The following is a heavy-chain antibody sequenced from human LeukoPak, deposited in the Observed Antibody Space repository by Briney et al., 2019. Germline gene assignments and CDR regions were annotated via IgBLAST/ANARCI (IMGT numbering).Heavy chain of an antibody. D-gene: IGHD7-27*01. CDR2: ISGRGANT. J-gene: IGHJ3*02. CDR1: GFTFTNYA. V-gene: IGHV3-23*01. Sequence: GGSLRLSCAASGFTFTNYAINWVRQAPGKGLEWVSAISGRGANTYYADSVKGRFTISRNNSKNTLYLQMSTLRAEDTAVYYCAKATAPHLGYAFDIWGQGTMVIVFS. CDR3: AKATAPHLGYAFDI.